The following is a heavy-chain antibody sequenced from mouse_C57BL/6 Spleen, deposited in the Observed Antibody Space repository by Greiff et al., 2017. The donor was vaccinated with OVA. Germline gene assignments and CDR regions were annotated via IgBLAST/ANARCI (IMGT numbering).Heavy chain of an antibody. CDR2: IDPEDGDT. D-gene: IGHD2-2*01. V-gene: IGHV14-1*01. J-gene: IGHJ4*01. CDR3: TLSTMVTTRNAMDY. CDR1: GFNIKDYY. Sequence: DVKLQESGAELVRPGASVKLSCTASGFNIKDYYMHWVKQRPEQGLEWIGRIDPEDGDTEYAPKFQGKATMTADTSSNTAYLQLSSLTSEDTAVYYCTLSTMVTTRNAMDYWGQGTSVTVSS.